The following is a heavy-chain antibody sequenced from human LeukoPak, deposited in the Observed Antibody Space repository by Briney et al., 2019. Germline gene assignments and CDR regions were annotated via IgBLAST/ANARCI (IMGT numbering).Heavy chain of an antibody. Sequence: SETLSLTCTVSGGSISSGGYYWSWIRQHPGKGLEWIGYIYYSGSTYYNPSLKSRVTISVDTSKNLFSLKLSSVTAADTAVYYCAREEGTGSYYFDYWGQGTLFTVSS. CDR2: IYYSGST. J-gene: IGHJ4*02. CDR1: GGSISSGGYY. CDR3: AREEGTGSYYFDY. D-gene: IGHD1-1*01. V-gene: IGHV4-31*03.